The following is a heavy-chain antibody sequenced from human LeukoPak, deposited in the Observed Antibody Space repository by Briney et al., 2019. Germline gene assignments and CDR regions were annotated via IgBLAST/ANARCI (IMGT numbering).Heavy chain of an antibody. CDR2: INHSGST. CDR3: ARGHYYGSGREFDY. Sequence: PSETLSLTCAVYGGSFSGYYWSWIRQPPGKGLEWIGEINHSGSTNYNPSLKSRVTISADTSKNQFSLKLSSVTAADTAVYYCARGHYYGSGREFDYWGQGTLVTVSS. D-gene: IGHD3-10*01. V-gene: IGHV4-34*01. J-gene: IGHJ4*02. CDR1: GGSFSGYY.